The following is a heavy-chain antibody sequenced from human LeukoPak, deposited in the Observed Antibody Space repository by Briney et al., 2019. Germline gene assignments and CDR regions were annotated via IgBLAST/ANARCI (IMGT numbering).Heavy chain of an antibody. V-gene: IGHV4-39*01. CDR3: ASPEDYDSSGYYFRFDY. D-gene: IGHD3-22*01. J-gene: IGHJ4*02. CDR2: IYYSGST. Sequence: SETLSLTCTVSGGSISSSSYYWGWIRQPPGKGLEWIGSIYYSGSTYHNPSLKSRVTISVDTSKNQFSLKLSSVTAADTAVYYCASPEDYDSSGYYFRFDYWGQGTLVTVSS. CDR1: GGSISSSSYY.